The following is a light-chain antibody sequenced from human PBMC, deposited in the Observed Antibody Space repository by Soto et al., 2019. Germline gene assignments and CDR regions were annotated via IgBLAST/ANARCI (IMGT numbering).Light chain of an antibody. V-gene: IGKV3-15*01. Sequence: EIVMTQSPATLSVSPGERATLSCRASQSVSSNLAWYQQKPGQAPRLLIYGASTRATGLPARFSGSGSGTEYTLTISSLQSADFAVYCCQQYNNWPPITFGQGTKLEIK. CDR1: QSVSSN. J-gene: IGKJ2*01. CDR3: QQYNNWPPIT. CDR2: GAS.